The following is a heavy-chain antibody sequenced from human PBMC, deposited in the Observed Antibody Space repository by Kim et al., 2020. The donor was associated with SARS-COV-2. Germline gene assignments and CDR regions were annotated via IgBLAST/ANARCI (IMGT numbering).Heavy chain of an antibody. CDR3: ARGAPGWFRELFGY. Sequence: ARRFQGRVTMTRNTSISTAYMELSSLRSEDTAVYYCARGAPGWFRELFGYWGQGTLVTVSS. J-gene: IGHJ4*02. D-gene: IGHD3-10*01. V-gene: IGHV1-8*01.